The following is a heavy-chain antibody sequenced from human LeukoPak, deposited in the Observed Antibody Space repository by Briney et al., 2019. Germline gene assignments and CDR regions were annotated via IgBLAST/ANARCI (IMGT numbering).Heavy chain of an antibody. J-gene: IGHJ3*02. CDR2: IYYSGGT. CDR3: ARRGGNPLGAFDI. CDR1: GGSISSYY. Sequence: SETLSPTCTVSGGSISSYYWSWIRQPPGKGLEWIGYIYYSGGTNYNPSLKSRVTISVDTSKNQFSLKLTSVTAADTAMYYCARRGGNPLGAFDIWGQGTKVTVSS. D-gene: IGHD4-23*01. V-gene: IGHV4-59*01.